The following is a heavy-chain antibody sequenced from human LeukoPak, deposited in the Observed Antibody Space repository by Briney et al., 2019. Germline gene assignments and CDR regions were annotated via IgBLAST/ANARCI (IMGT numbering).Heavy chain of an antibody. CDR2: IYHSGST. CDR1: GYSISSGYY. V-gene: IGHV4-38-2*02. Sequence: SETLSLTCTVSGYSISSGYYWGWIRQPPGKGLEWIGSIYHSGSTYYNPSHKSRVTISVDTSKNQFSLKLSSVTAADTAVYYCARVVSGGSWANWFDPWGQGTLVTVSS. CDR3: ARVVSGGSWANWFDP. D-gene: IGHD2-15*01. J-gene: IGHJ5*02.